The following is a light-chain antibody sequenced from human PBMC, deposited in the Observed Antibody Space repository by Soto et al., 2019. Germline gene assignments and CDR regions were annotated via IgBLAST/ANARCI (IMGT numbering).Light chain of an antibody. CDR3: CSYAGGSTYV. V-gene: IGLV2-23*01. Sequence: QSALTQPASVSGSPGQSITISCTGTSSDVWSYNLVSWYQHHPGKAPKFMIYEGTKRPSGVSSRFSGSKSGNTASLTISGLQAEDEAYYYCCSYAGGSTYVFGTGTKVTVL. J-gene: IGLJ1*01. CDR1: SSDVWSYNL. CDR2: EGT.